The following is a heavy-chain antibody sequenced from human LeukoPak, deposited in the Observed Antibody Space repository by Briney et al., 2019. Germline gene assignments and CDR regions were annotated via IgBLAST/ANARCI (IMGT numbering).Heavy chain of an antibody. CDR3: ARHYSDIVGDYYFDY. J-gene: IGHJ4*02. CDR2: VYRTGNT. Sequence: SETLSLTCAVSGYSISIGYYWGWIRQPPGQGLEWIGSVYRTGNTYYNLSLKSRVTISVDTSKNQFSLKVDSVTAADTAVYYCARHYSDIVGDYYFDYWGQGTLVTVSS. D-gene: IGHD2-15*01. V-gene: IGHV4-38-2*01. CDR1: GYSISIGYY.